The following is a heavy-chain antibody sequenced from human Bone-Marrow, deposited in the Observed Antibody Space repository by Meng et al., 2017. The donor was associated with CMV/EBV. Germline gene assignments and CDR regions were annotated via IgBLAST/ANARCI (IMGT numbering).Heavy chain of an antibody. V-gene: IGHV3-21*01. CDR2: ISSSSSYI. CDR1: GFTFSSYS. CDR3: ASYLEPRGCSSTSCYNRPYYYGMDV. Sequence: GESLKISCAASGFTFSSYSMNWVRQAPGKGLEWVSSISSSSSYIYYADSVKGRFTISRDNAKNSLYLQMNSLRAEDTAVYYCASYLEPRGCSSTSCYNRPYYYGMDVWGQGTTVTVSS. J-gene: IGHJ6*02. D-gene: IGHD2-2*02.